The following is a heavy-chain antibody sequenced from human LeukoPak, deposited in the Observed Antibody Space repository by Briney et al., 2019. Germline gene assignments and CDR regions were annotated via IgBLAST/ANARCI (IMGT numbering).Heavy chain of an antibody. CDR1: GFTFSNYW. CDR3: ARSSRDGYNLIDYMDV. CDR2: IKQDRSEK. D-gene: IGHD5-24*01. J-gene: IGHJ6*03. V-gene: IGHV3-7*01. Sequence: GGSLRLSCAASGFTFSNYWMSWVRQAPGKGLEWVANIKQDRSEKYYVDSVKGRFTISRNNAKNSLYLQMNSLRVEDTALYYCARSSRDGYNLIDYMDVWGKGTTVTVSS.